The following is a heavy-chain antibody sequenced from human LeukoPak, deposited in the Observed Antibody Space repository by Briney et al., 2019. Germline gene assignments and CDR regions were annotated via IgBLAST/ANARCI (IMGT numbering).Heavy chain of an antibody. CDR1: GFTFSGPA. J-gene: IGHJ4*02. D-gene: IGHD3-22*01. V-gene: IGHV3-73*01. CDR2: IRSKANSYAT. CDR3: TRPSYDSSVSGVVY. Sequence: GGSLRLSCATSGFTFSGPAIHWVRQASGKGLEWVGRIRSKANSYATTDVASVKGRFTISRDDSKNTAYLEMSSLKTEDTAVYYCTRPSYDSSVSGVVYWGQGTLVTVSS.